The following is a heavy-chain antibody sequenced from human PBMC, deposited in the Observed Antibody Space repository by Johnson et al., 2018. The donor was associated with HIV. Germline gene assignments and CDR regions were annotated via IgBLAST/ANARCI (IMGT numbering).Heavy chain of an antibody. V-gene: IGHV3-13*01. D-gene: IGHD4-23*01. CDR2: IGTAADT. Sequence: QLVESGGGLVQPGGSLRLSCAASGFTFSSYAMSWVRQATGRGLEWVSIIGTAADTHYPGSVKGRFTIPRENARNSLYLLMNSLRAGDTAVYYCARSSTVVTPHDIWGQGTMVTVSS. CDR3: ARSSTVVTPHDI. J-gene: IGHJ3*02. CDR1: GFTFSSYA.